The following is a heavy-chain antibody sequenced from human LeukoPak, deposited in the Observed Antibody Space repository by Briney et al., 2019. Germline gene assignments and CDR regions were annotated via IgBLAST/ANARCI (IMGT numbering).Heavy chain of an antibody. D-gene: IGHD6-19*01. CDR3: ARTRAVAGLRKPTPTFDY. J-gene: IGHJ4*02. V-gene: IGHV3-7*03. Sequence: GGSLRLSCAASGFILSTYWMTWVRQAPGKGLEWVANIKGDGSAKYYMDSVTGRFTISRDNAKNSVYLQMNSLRAEDTAVYYCARTRAVAGLRKPTPTFDYWGQGTLVTVSS. CDR2: IKGDGSAK. CDR1: GFILSTYW.